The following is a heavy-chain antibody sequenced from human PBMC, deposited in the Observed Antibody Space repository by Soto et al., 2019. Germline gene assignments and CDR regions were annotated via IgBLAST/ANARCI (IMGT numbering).Heavy chain of an antibody. V-gene: IGHV1-69*13. CDR3: PSSPEPHEYSSPFDY. CDR1: GGTFSSYA. CDR2: IIPIFGTA. Sequence: SVKVSCKASGGTFSSYAISWVRQAPGQGLEWMGGIIPIFGTANYAQKFQGRVTITADESTSTAYMELSSLRSEDTAVYYCPSSPEPHEYSSPFDYWGQGTLVTVSS. D-gene: IGHD6-6*01. J-gene: IGHJ4*02.